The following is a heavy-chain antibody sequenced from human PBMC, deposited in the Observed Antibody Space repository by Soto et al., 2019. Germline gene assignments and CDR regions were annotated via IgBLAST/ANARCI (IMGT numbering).Heavy chain of an antibody. Sequence: QITLKESGPTLVKPTQTLTLTCTFSGFSLSTNGVGVGWIRQPPGKALEWLALIYWDDDKRYSPSLKSRLTITKDTSTRQVVLTITTMDPVDTATYYCAHTVSRYLLYHWGQGTLVTVSS. J-gene: IGHJ5*02. CDR1: GFSLSTNGVG. D-gene: IGHD1-1*01. CDR3: AHTVSRYLLYH. CDR2: IYWDDDK. V-gene: IGHV2-5*02.